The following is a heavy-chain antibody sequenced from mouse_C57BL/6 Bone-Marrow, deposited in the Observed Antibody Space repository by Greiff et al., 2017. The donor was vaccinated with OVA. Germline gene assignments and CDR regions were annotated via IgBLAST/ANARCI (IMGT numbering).Heavy chain of an antibody. V-gene: IGHV1-52*01. CDR3: ARRRGSSLDY. D-gene: IGHD1-1*01. Sequence: QVQLKQPGAELVRPGSSVKLSCKASGYTFTSYWMHWVKQRPIQGLEWIGNIDPSDSETHYNQKFKDKATLTVDKSSSTAYMQLSSLTSEDSAVYYCARRRGSSLDYWGQGTTLTVSS. J-gene: IGHJ2*01. CDR2: IDPSDSET. CDR1: GYTFTSYW.